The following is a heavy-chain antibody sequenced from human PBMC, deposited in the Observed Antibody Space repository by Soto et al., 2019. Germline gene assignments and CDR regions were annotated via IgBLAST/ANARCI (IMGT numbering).Heavy chain of an antibody. CDR1: GFTFSNAW. J-gene: IGHJ4*02. CDR3: TTEIAYCGGDCYL. Sequence: GGSLRLSCAASGFTFSNAWMSWVRQAPGKGLEWVGRIKSKTDGGTTDYAAPVKGRFTISRDDSKNTLYLQMNSLKTEDTAVYYCTTEIAYCGGDCYLWGQGTLVTVSS. D-gene: IGHD2-21*01. CDR2: IKSKTDGGTT. V-gene: IGHV3-15*01.